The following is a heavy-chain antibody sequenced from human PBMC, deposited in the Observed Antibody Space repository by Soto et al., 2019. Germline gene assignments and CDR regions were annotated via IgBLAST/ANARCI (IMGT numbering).Heavy chain of an antibody. V-gene: IGHV3-21*01. CDR3: ARDQGYSYGYSDY. D-gene: IGHD5-18*01. CDR2: ISSSSSYI. CDR1: GFTLSSYS. Sequence: LRLSCAASGFTLSSYSMNWVRQAPGKGLEWVSSISSSSSYIYYADSVKGRFTISRDNAKNSLYLQMNSLRAEDTAVYYCARDQGYSYGYSDYWGQGTLVTVSS. J-gene: IGHJ4*02.